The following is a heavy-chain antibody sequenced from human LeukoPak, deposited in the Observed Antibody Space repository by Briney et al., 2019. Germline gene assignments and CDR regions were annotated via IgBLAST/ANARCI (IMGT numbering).Heavy chain of an antibody. CDR2: ISYDGSNK. CDR1: GFTFSSYA. J-gene: IGHJ4*02. CDR3: ARSQLQGRYYDSSGYHFDY. Sequence: GRSLRLSCAASGFTFSSYAMHWVRQAPGKGLEWVAVISYDGSNKYYADSVKGRFTISRDNSKNTLYLQMSSLRAEDTAVYYCARSQLQGRYYDSSGYHFDYWGQGTLVTVSS. V-gene: IGHV3-30-3*01. D-gene: IGHD3-22*01.